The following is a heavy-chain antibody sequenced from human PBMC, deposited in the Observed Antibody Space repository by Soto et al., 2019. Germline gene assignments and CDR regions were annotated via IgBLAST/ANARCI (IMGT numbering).Heavy chain of an antibody. CDR3: ARMPTAMHPPYHHYYMDV. J-gene: IGHJ6*03. D-gene: IGHD2-2*01. CDR1: GFTFSDYY. Sequence: GGSLRLSCAASGFTFSDYYMSWIRQAPGKGLEWVSYISSSGSTIYYADSVKGRFTISRDNAKNSLYLQMNSLRAEDTAVYYCARMPTAMHPPYHHYYMDVWGKGTTVTVSS. V-gene: IGHV3-11*01. CDR2: ISSSGSTI.